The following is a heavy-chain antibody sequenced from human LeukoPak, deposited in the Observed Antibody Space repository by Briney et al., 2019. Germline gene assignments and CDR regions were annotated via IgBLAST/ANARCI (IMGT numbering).Heavy chain of an antibody. CDR2: IYSGGST. V-gene: IGHV3-53*01. CDR3: ARDYGVAEGY. J-gene: IGHJ4*02. D-gene: IGHD6-19*01. CDR1: GFTVSSNY. Sequence: GGSLRLSCVASGFTVSSNYMSWVRQAPGKGLEWVSVIYSGGSTYYADFVKGRFTISRDNSKNTLYLQMNSLRVEDTAVYYCARDYGVAEGYWGQGTLVTVSS.